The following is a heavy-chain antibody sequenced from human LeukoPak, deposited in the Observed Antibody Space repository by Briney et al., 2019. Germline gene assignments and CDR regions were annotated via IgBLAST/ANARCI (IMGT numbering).Heavy chain of an antibody. V-gene: IGHV3-21*01. J-gene: IGHJ4*02. CDR3: ARAGLRYFDCDY. Sequence: GGSLRLSCAASGFTFSSFTMNWVRQAPGKGLEWASSISSSSSSIYYADSVKGRFTISRDNAKNSLYLQMNSLRAEDAAVYYCARAGLRYFDCDYWGQGTLVTVSS. CDR2: ISSSSSSI. D-gene: IGHD3-9*01. CDR1: GFTFSSFT.